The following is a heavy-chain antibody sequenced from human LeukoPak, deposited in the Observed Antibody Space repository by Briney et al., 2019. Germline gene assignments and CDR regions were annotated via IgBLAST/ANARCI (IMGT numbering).Heavy chain of an antibody. J-gene: IGHJ3*01. V-gene: IGHV3-74*01. Sequence: GGSLRLSCAASEFTLGSFWMHWVRQSPGQGLMWVARISLDGGSTFYADSVKGRFTISRDTGKNTLYLQMDGLKAEDTATYYCAREPPSFWGGSFDLWGQGTLVTVSS. CDR1: EFTLGSFW. CDR2: ISLDGGST. D-gene: IGHD5-12*01. CDR3: AREPPSFWGGSFDL.